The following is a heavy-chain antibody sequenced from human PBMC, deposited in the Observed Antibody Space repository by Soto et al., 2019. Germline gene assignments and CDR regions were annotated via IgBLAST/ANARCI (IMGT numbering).Heavy chain of an antibody. CDR1: GGTLSDFA. D-gene: IGHD3-16*01. Sequence: QVQLVQSGAEMRKPGSSLRVSCKASGGTLSDFAFSWVRQAPGQGLEWMGGIVPRFGSPNYAQKFGGRVTISADTSTSTVYMEVSSLRFDDTAVYFCARDRIQLRLGKYSFNGLDVWGQGTTITVSS. V-gene: IGHV1-69*06. CDR2: IVPRFGSP. J-gene: IGHJ6*02. CDR3: ARDRIQLRLGKYSFNGLDV.